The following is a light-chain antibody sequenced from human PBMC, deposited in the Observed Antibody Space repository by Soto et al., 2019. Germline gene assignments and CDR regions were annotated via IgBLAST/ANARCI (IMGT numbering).Light chain of an antibody. CDR1: QTISSW. V-gene: IGKV1-5*03. CDR3: QHYNSYSEA. Sequence: DIEMTQSPSTRSGSEGDKFTIXXRASQTISSWLAWYQQKPGKAPKXVIYKASTLKSGVPSRFSGSGAGTEFTLTISSLQPDDFATYYCQHYNSYSEAFGQGTKVDIK. J-gene: IGKJ1*01. CDR2: KAS.